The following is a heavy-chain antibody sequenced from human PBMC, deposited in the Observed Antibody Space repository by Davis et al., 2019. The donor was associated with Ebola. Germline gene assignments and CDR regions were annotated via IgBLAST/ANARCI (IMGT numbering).Heavy chain of an antibody. J-gene: IGHJ6*02. V-gene: IGHV3-7*01. CDR3: ARDGWGDYYGLDV. Sequence: PGGSLRLSCAASGFTFSSYWMTWVRQAPGKGLEWVANIKQDGSETYYVDSVKGRFTISRDNAKNSLYLQMNSLRAEDTAVYYCARDGWGDYYGLDVWGQGTTVTVSS. CDR1: GFTFSSYW. D-gene: IGHD3-10*01. CDR2: IKQDGSET.